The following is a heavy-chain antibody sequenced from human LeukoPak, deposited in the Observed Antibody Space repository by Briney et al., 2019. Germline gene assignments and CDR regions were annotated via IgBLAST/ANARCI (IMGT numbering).Heavy chain of an antibody. CDR3: ASLYDFWSGYSNWFDP. CDR1: GGSISSGDYY. J-gene: IGHJ5*02. V-gene: IGHV4-30-4*01. D-gene: IGHD3-3*01. CDR2: IYYSGST. Sequence: SETLSLTCTVSGGSISSGDYYWSWIRLPPGKGLEWIGYIYYSGSTYYNPSLKSRVTISVDTSKNQFSLKLSSVTAADTAVYYCASLYDFWSGYSNWFDPWGQGTLVTVSS.